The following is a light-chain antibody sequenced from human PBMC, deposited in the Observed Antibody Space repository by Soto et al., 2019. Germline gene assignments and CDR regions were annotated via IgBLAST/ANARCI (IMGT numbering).Light chain of an antibody. CDR1: QGISNY. Sequence: DIQMTQSPSSLSASVGDRVTITCRASQGISNYLAWYQQKPGKVHKLLIYAASTLQSGVPSRFSRSGSGTHLTLTISSLQPEDVATYYCQKYNSAPRTFGQGTKVEIK. CDR3: QKYNSAPRT. V-gene: IGKV1-27*01. CDR2: AAS. J-gene: IGKJ1*01.